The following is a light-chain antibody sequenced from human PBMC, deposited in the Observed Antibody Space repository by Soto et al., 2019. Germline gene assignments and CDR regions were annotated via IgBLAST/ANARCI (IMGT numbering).Light chain of an antibody. J-gene: IGKJ4*01. CDR1: QGLSSW. V-gene: IGKV1-12*01. Sequence: DIQMTQSPSSVSASVGDRVTITCRASQGLSSWLAWYQQKPGKAPKLLIYATSSLQSGVPSRFSESGSGTDFTLPISSLQPEDLATYNGQQANSFPPTLGGGPREEI. CDR3: QQANSFPPT. CDR2: ATS.